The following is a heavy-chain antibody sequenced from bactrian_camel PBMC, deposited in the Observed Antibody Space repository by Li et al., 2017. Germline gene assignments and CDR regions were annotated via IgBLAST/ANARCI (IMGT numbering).Heavy chain of an antibody. CDR2: IDSEGTT. V-gene: IGHV3S53*01. Sequence: HVQLVESGRGSVEDGGSLRLSCAASAPIGGSTSMGWFRQAPGKEREGVAAIDSEGTTFYSASVKGRFAISRDNGENAVRLRMSALSPRDTAAYFCAVDRPIRLVAPIITFRKIQNCGDTDDLYWGQGTQVTVS. J-gene: IGHJ4*01. CDR1: APIGGSTS. D-gene: IGHD7*01. CDR3: AVDRPIRLVAPIITFRKIQNCGDTDDLY.